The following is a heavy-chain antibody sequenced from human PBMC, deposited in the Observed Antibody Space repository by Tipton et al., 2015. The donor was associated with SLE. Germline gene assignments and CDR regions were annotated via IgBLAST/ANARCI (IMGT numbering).Heavy chain of an antibody. CDR1: GGSITTYY. Sequence: TLSLACSVSGGSITTYYWHWIRQPAGKGLEWIGLISTTGSTTFNPSLRSRVTMSRDTSKNQLSLKLRSVTAAGTAVYYCARGASTVTSQLNYFDPWGQGTLVTVSS. V-gene: IGHV4-4*07. J-gene: IGHJ5*02. CDR2: ISTTGST. D-gene: IGHD4-17*01. CDR3: ARGASTVTSQLNYFDP.